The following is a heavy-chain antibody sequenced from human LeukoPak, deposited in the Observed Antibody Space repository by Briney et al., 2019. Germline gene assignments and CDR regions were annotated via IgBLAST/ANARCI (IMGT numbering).Heavy chain of an antibody. Sequence: GGSLRLSCAASGFTFSSYSMNWVRQAPGKGLEWVANIKQDGSEKYYVDSVKGRFTISRDNAKNSLYLQMNSLRAEDTAVYYCARALYATPWYWGQGTLVTVSS. CDR3: ARALYATPWY. V-gene: IGHV3-7*01. CDR1: GFTFSSYS. J-gene: IGHJ4*02. CDR2: IKQDGSEK. D-gene: IGHD2/OR15-2a*01.